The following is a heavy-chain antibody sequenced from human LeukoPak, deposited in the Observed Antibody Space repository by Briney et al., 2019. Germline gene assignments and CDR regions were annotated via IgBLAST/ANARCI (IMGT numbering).Heavy chain of an antibody. CDR1: GGSISSSSYN. CDR2: IYYSGST. CDR3: ARIVAAAANLFDP. D-gene: IGHD6-13*01. V-gene: IGHV4-39*07. Sequence: LETLSLTCTVSGGSISSSSYNWGWIRQPPGKGLEWIGSIYYSGSTYYNPSLKSRLTISVDTSKNQFSLNLTSVTAAVTAVYYCARIVAAAANLFDPWGQGTLDTVSS. J-gene: IGHJ5*02.